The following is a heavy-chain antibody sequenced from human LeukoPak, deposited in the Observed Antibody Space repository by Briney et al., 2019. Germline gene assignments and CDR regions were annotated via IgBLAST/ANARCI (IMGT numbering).Heavy chain of an antibody. J-gene: IGHJ6*03. CDR3: ARVIRGGSGRMIALLYMDV. CDR2: IYYSGST. V-gene: IGHV4-61*05. CDR1: GGSISSSSYY. Sequence: KASETLSLTCTVSGGSISSSSYYWGWIRRPPGKGLEWIGYIYYSGSTNYNPSLKSRVTISVDTSKNQFSLKLSSVTAADTAVYYCARVIRGGSGRMIALLYMDVWGKGTTVTISS. D-gene: IGHD3-10*01.